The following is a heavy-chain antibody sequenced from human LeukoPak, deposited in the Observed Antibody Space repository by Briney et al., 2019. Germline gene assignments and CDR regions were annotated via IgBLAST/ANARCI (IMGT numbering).Heavy chain of an antibody. CDR1: GLLVSDSY. Sequence: GGSLRLSCTASGLLVSDSYMTWVRQAPGKGLEWVSIIYAGGSTYYTDSVKGRFTISRDNSNNTVYLQMNSLKIEDTAVYYCAKLWGRRTHIDSWGQGTVVTVSS. V-gene: IGHV3-66*02. CDR2: IYAGGST. D-gene: IGHD7-27*01. CDR3: AKLWGRRTHIDS. J-gene: IGHJ4*02.